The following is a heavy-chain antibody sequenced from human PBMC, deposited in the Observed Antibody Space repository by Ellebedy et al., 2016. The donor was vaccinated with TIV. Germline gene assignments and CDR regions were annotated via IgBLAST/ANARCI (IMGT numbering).Heavy chain of an antibody. J-gene: IGHJ4*02. CDR1: GYSFTSYW. V-gene: IGHV5-10-1*01. CDR3: ARHGGYSSSPLNY. D-gene: IGHD6-6*01. CDR2: IDLSDSHT. Sequence: GESLKISCKGSGYSFTSYWISWVRQMPGKGLEWMGRIDPRRIDLSDSHTTYSPSFQGHVTISADKSISTAYLQWSSLKASDTAIYYCARHGGYSSSPLNYWGQGTLVTVSS.